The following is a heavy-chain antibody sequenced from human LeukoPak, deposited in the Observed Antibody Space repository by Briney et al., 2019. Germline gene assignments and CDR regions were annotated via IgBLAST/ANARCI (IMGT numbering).Heavy chain of an antibody. V-gene: IGHV4-39*01. J-gene: IGHJ4*02. Sequence: SETLSLTCTVSGGSISSSSYYWGWIRQPPGKGLEWIGSIYYSGSTYYNPSLKSRVTISVDTSKNQFSLKLSSVTAADTAVYYCARLPVIRGNYAYFDYWGQGTLVTVSS. CDR1: GGSISSSSYY. D-gene: IGHD1-7*01. CDR3: ARLPVIRGNYAYFDY. CDR2: IYYSGST.